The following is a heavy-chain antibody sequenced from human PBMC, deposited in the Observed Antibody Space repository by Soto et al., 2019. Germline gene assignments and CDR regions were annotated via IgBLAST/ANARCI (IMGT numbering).Heavy chain of an antibody. V-gene: IGHV6-1*01. CDR2: TYYRSKWYN. CDR1: GDSVSSNSAA. CDR3: ARGGVEDIVLVPAADYGMDF. D-gene: IGHD2-2*01. J-gene: IGHJ6*02. Sequence: SQTLSLTCAISGDSVSSNSAAWNWIRQSPSRGLEWLGRTYYRSKWYNDYAVSVKSRITINPDTSKNQFSLQLNSVTPEDTAVYYCARGGVEDIVLVPAADYGMDFWGQGTTVTVSS.